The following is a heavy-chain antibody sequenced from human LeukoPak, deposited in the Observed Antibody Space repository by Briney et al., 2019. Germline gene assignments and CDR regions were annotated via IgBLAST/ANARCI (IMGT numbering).Heavy chain of an antibody. CDR3: AHAELYNWFDP. V-gene: IGHV2-5*01. D-gene: IGHD1-7*01. CDR1: EFSLSTSGVG. J-gene: IGHJ5*02. CDR2: ISWNDDK. Sequence: SGPTLVNPTQTLTLTCTFSEFSLSTSGVGVGWIRQPPGKALEWPALISWNDDKRYSPSLKSRLTITKDTSKNQVVLTMTNMDPVDTATYYCAHAELYNWFDPWGQGTLVTVSS.